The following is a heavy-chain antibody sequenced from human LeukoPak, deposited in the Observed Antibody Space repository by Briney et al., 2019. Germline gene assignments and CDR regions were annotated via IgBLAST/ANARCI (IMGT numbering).Heavy chain of an antibody. CDR1: GFAFSSYW. CDR3: ARDSGYSFDY. Sequence: GGSLRLSCAASGFAFSSYWLHWVRQAPGKGLVWISRIFGDGSSTIYADSVKGRFTISRDNAKNTLYLQMNSLRAEDTAVYYCARDSGYSFDYWGQGTLVTVSS. J-gene: IGHJ4*02. D-gene: IGHD5-18*01. CDR2: IFGDGSST. V-gene: IGHV3-74*01.